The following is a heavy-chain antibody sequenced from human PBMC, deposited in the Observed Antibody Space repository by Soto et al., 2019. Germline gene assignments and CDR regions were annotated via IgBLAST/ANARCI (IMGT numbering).Heavy chain of an antibody. CDR1: GYTFTSYA. J-gene: IGHJ4*02. CDR2: INAGNGNT. CDR3: ARGDYYDIHDY. D-gene: IGHD3-22*01. Sequence: QVQLVQSGAEVKKPGASVKVSCKASGYTFTSYAMHWVRQAPGQRLEWMGWINAGNGNTQSSQKFQGRVTITRDPSASTASMALSSLRSEDTPVYYCARGDYYDIHDYWGPGTLVNVSS. V-gene: IGHV1-3*01.